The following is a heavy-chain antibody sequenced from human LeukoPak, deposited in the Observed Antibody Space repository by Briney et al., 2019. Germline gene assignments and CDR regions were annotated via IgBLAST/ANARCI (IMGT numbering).Heavy chain of an antibody. Sequence: SETLSLTCTVSGGSVSSGSYYWSWIRQPPGKGLEWIGYIYYSGSTNYNPSLKSRVTISVDTSKNQFSLKLSSVTAADTAVYYCARALKAIAAAGPDFDYWGQGTLVTVSS. D-gene: IGHD6-13*01. CDR1: GGSVSSGSYY. CDR3: ARALKAIAAAGPDFDY. J-gene: IGHJ4*02. CDR2: IYYSGST. V-gene: IGHV4-61*01.